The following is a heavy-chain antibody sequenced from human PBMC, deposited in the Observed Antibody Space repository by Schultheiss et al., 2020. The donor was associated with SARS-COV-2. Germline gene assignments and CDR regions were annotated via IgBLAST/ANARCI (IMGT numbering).Heavy chain of an antibody. D-gene: IGHD4-11*01. CDR1: GYTFTSYG. Sequence: ASVKVSCKASGYTFTSYGISWVRQAPGQGLEWMGWISAYNGNTNYAQKLQGRVTMTTDTSTSTAYMELRSLRSQDTAVYYCAAVIYSNYAGGAWYYYGMDVWGQGTTVTVSS. V-gene: IGHV1-18*01. CDR3: AAVIYSNYAGGAWYYYGMDV. J-gene: IGHJ6*02. CDR2: ISAYNGNT.